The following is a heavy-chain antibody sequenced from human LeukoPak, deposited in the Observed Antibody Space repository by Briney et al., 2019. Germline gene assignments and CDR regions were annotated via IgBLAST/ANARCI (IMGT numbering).Heavy chain of an antibody. CDR3: ARVGLWDSGGFNILEAFDI. J-gene: IGHJ3*02. Sequence: SETLSLTCAVYGGSFSGYYWSWIRQPPGKGLEWIGEINHSGSTNYNPSLKSRVTISVDTSKNQFSLKLSSVTAADTAVYYCARVGLWDSGGFNILEAFDIWGQGTMVTVSS. V-gene: IGHV4-34*01. CDR2: INHSGST. D-gene: IGHD3-22*01. CDR1: GGSFSGYY.